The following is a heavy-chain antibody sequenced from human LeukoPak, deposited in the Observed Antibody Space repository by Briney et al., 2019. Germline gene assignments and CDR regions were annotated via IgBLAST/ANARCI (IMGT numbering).Heavy chain of an antibody. D-gene: IGHD3-22*01. CDR3: ARVPPYYYDSSGYSGVS. Sequence: GGSLRLSCAASGFTFSSYSMTWVRQAPGKGLEWVSSISSSSSYIYYADSVKGRFTISRDNAKNSLYLQMNSLRAEDTAVYYCARVPPYYYDSSGYSGVSWGQGTLVTVSS. V-gene: IGHV3-21*01. CDR2: ISSSSSYI. J-gene: IGHJ4*02. CDR1: GFTFSSYS.